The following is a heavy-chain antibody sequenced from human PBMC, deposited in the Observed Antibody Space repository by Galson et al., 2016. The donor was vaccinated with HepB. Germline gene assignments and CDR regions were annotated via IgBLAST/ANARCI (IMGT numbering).Heavy chain of an antibody. Sequence: SLRLSCAAPGFTVNTDYISIVRQAPGRGLEWISYISSRSSTIYYADSVKGRFTISRDNAKNSLFLQMNSLRAEDTAVYYCVRGGDTVIGAAFDVWGQGTMVTVSS. J-gene: IGHJ3*01. CDR2: ISSRSSTI. D-gene: IGHD5-18*01. CDR3: VRGGDTVIGAAFDV. CDR1: GFTVNTDY. V-gene: IGHV3-11*04.